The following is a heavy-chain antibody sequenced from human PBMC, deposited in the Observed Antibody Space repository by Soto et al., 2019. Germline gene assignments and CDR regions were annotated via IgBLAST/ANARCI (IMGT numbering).Heavy chain of an antibody. V-gene: IGHV5-10-1*01. Sequence: GESLKISCKGSGYSFTSYWISWVRQMPGKGLEWMGRIDPSDSYTNYSPSFQGHVTISADKSISTAYLQWSSLKASDTAMYYCARVTVTTDYHYVIAVRGQRTSVTGSS. D-gene: IGHD4-4*01. CDR1: GYSFTSYW. CDR2: IDPSDSYT. CDR3: ARVTVTTDYHYVIAV. J-gene: IGHJ6*02.